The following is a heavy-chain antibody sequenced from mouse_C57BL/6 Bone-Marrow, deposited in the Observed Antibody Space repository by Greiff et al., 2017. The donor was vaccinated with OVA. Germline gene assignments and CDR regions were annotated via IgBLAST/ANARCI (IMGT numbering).Heavy chain of an antibody. J-gene: IGHJ4*01. Sequence: VKLVESGPGLVAPSQSLSITCTVSGFSLTSYAISWVRQPPGKGLEWLGVIWAGGGKNYNSAIKSRLSISKDNSKSQVFLKMNSLQAEDTASYYCALISYYDMDYGGQGTSVTVSS. D-gene: IGHD2-4*01. CDR2: IWAGGGK. V-gene: IGHV2-9-1*01. CDR1: GFSLTSYA. CDR3: ALISYYDMDY.